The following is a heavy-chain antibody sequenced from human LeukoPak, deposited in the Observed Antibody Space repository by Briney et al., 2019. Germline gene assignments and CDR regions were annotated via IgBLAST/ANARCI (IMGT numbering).Heavy chain of an antibody. J-gene: IGHJ4*02. V-gene: IGHV1-8*01. CDR1: GYTFTSYD. CDR2: MNPNSGNT. Sequence: ASVKVSCKASGYTFTSYDTNWVRQATGQGLEWMGWMNPNSGNTGYAQKFQGRVTMTRNTSISTAYMELSSLRSEDTAVYYCARSSPLWFGELLRPRSYFDYWGQGTLVTVSS. CDR3: ARSSPLWFGELLRPRSYFDY. D-gene: IGHD3-10*01.